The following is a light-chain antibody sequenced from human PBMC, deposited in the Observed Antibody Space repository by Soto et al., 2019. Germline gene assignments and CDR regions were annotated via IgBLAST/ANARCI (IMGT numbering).Light chain of an antibody. CDR3: QQYGSSPT. CDR1: QSVSSSY. V-gene: IGKV3-20*01. Sequence: EIVLTQSPGTLSLSPGERATLSCRASQSVSSSYLAWYQQKPVQAPRLLIYGASSRATGIPDRFSGSGSGTDFTLNISRLEPEDFAVYYCQQYGSSPTFGQGTKVEIK. J-gene: IGKJ1*01. CDR2: GAS.